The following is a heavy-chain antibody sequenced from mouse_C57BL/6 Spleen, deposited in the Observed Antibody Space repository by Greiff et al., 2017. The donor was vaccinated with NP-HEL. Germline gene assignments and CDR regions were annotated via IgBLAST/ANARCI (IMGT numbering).Heavy chain of an antibody. CDR3: ARSGITTADY. D-gene: IGHD1-2*01. Sequence: VQLKESGPELVKPGASVKMSCKASGYTFTDYNMHWVKQSHGKSLEWIGYINPNNGGTSYNQKFKGKATLTVNKSSSTAYMELRSLTSEDSAVYYCARSGITTADYWGQGTSVTVSS. CDR2: INPNNGGT. J-gene: IGHJ4*01. V-gene: IGHV1-22*01. CDR1: GYTFTDYN.